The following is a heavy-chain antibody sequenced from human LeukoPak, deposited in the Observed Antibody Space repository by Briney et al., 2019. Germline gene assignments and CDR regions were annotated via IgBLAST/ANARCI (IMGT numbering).Heavy chain of an antibody. D-gene: IGHD1-26*01. CDR1: GFIFSTYW. Sequence: GGSLRLSCAASGFIFSTYWMSWVRQAPGKGLEWVSYISSSSSTIYYADSVKGRFTISRDNAKNSLYLQMNSLRAEDTAVYYCARGSIWWEILHDYYYYMDVWGKGTTVTVSS. CDR2: ISSSSSTI. J-gene: IGHJ6*03. CDR3: ARGSIWWEILHDYYYYMDV. V-gene: IGHV3-48*01.